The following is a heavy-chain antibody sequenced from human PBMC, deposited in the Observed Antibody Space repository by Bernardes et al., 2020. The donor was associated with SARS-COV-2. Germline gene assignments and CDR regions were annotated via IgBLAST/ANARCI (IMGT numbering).Heavy chain of an antibody. V-gene: IGHV3-23*01. CDR1: GITFSNYA. CDR2: IGVSGTYT. CDR3: AKDRTGDFWSGQTGPY. J-gene: IGHJ4*02. D-gene: IGHD3-3*01. Sequence: VGSLSLSCAASGITFSNYAMSWVRQAPGKGLEWVSGIGVSGTYTYYADSVKGRFSISRDNSKNTVYLQMNSLRAEDTAVYYCAKDRTGDFWSGQTGPYWGQGTLVTVSS.